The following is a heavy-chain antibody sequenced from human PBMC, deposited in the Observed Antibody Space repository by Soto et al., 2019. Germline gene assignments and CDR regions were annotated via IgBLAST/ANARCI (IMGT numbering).Heavy chain of an antibody. D-gene: IGHD3-10*01. V-gene: IGHV1-18*01. CDR2: ISAYNGNT. J-gene: IGHJ4*02. CDR3: ARAARYYYGSGSYYSFDY. Sequence: ASVKVSCKASGYTFTSYGISWVRQAPGQGLEWMGWISAYNGNTNYAQKLQGRVTMTTDTSTSTAYMELRSLRSDDTAVYYCARAARYYYGSGSYYSFDYWGQGTLVTVSS. CDR1: GYTFTSYG.